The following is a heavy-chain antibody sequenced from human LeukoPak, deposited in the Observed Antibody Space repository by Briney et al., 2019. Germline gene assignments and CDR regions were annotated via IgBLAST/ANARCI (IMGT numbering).Heavy chain of an antibody. CDR1: GGSISSGDYY. D-gene: IGHD5-12*01. CDR2: IYYSGST. Sequence: SETLSLTRTVSGGSISSGDYYWSWIRQPPGKGLEWIGYIYYSGSTYYNPSLKSRVTISVDTSKNQFSLKLSSVTAADTAVYYCARGGGYAPFDYWGQGTLVTVSS. V-gene: IGHV4-30-4*01. J-gene: IGHJ4*02. CDR3: ARGGGYAPFDY.